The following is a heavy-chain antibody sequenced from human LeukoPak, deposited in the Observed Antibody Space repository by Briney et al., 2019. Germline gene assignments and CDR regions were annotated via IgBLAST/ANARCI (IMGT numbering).Heavy chain of an antibody. D-gene: IGHD6-13*01. CDR2: ISYDGSNK. J-gene: IGHJ5*02. Sequence: GRSLRLSCAASGLTFSSYAMHWVRQAPGKGLGWVAVISYDGSNKYYADSVKGRFTISRDNSKNTLYLQMNSLRAEDTAVYYCARRRIAAAGTLMDPWGQGTLVTVSS. CDR1: GLTFSSYA. CDR3: ARRRIAAAGTLMDP. V-gene: IGHV3-30-3*01.